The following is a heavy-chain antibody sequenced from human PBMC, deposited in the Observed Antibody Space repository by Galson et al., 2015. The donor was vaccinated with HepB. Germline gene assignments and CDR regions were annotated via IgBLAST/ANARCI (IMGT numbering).Heavy chain of an antibody. CDR1: GGTFSSYT. V-gene: IGHV1-69*02. CDR3: ARVPLDSSGYYYDY. J-gene: IGHJ4*02. Sequence: SVKVSCKASGGTFSSYTIRWVRQAPGQGLEWMGRIIPILGIANYAQKFQGRVTITADKSTSTAYMELSSLRSEDTAVYYCARVPLDSSGYYYDYWGQGTLVTVSS. CDR2: IIPILGIA. D-gene: IGHD3-22*01.